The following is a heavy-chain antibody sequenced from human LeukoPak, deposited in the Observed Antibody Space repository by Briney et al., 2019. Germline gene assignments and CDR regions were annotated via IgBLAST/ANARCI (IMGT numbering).Heavy chain of an antibody. CDR3: ARSRGDIRPDALDI. D-gene: IGHD4-17*01. CDR1: GFTVSSNY. CDR2: LYSGGNT. J-gene: IGHJ3*02. V-gene: IGHV3-53*01. Sequence: GGFLRLSCAVSGFTVSSNYMSWVRQAPGKGLEWVSVLYSGGNTYYADSVKGRFTISRDNAKSSLYLQMNSLRAEDTAVYYCARSRGDIRPDALDIWGQGTMVTVSS.